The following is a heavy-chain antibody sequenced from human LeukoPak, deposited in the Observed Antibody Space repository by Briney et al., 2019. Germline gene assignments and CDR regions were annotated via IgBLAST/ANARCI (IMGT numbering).Heavy chain of an antibody. CDR3: AREGGAARFFERGLNWFDP. V-gene: IGHV3-11*01. D-gene: IGHD3-3*01. J-gene: IGHJ5*02. Sequence: GGSLRLSCVASGFTFSDYYMSWIRQAPGMGLEWVSYIRSSDNTTYYADSVQGRFTISRDNAKNSLYLQMNSLRAEDTAVYYCAREGGAARFFERGLNWFDPWGQGTLVTVSS. CDR2: IRSSDNTT. CDR1: GFTFSDYY.